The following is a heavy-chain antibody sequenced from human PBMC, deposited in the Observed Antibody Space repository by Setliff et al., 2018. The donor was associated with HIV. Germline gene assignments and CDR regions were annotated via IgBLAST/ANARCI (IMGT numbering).Heavy chain of an antibody. D-gene: IGHD3-22*01. V-gene: IGHV4-59*08. CDR2: MYYSGNT. Sequence: SETLSLTCTVSGVSISNYYWSWIRQPPGKGLEWIGYMYYSGNTNYNPSLKGRVTISVDTSKNQFSLKLSSVTAADAAVYYCASRVYYYDSSGYLREEGFDPWGQGTLVTVSS. J-gene: IGHJ5*02. CDR1: GVSISNYY. CDR3: ASRVYYYDSSGYLREEGFDP.